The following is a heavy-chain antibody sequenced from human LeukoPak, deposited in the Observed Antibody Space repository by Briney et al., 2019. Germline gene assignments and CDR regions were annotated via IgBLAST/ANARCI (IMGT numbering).Heavy chain of an antibody. CDR2: ISAYNGNT. V-gene: IGHV1-18*01. CDR3: AIDSSRYYDYVWGSYRYGFDY. Sequence: GASVKVSCKASGYTFTSYGISWVRQAPGQGLEWMGWISAYNGNTNYAQKFQGRVTMTRNTSISTAYMELSSLRSEDTAVYYCAIDSSRYYDYVWGSYRYGFDYWGQGTLVTVSS. D-gene: IGHD3-16*02. CDR1: GYTFTSYG. J-gene: IGHJ4*02.